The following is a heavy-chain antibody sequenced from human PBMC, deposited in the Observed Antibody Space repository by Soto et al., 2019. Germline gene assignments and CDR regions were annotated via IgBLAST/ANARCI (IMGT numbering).Heavy chain of an antibody. J-gene: IGHJ4*02. CDR3: ARDATYDILTGLDY. Sequence: GGSLRLSCAASGFTFSSYGMHWVRQAPGKGLEWMSVIWYDGSNKPYADSVKGRFTISRDNSKNTLYLQMNTLRAEDTAVYYCARDATYDILTGLDYWGQGTLVTVSS. CDR2: IWYDGSNK. V-gene: IGHV3-33*01. CDR1: GFTFSSYG. D-gene: IGHD3-9*01.